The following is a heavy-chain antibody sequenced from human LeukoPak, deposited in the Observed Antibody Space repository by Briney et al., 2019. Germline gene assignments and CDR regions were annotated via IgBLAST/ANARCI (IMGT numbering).Heavy chain of an antibody. CDR1: GFTFSAYW. Sequence: GGSLRLSCAASGFTFSAYWMSWVRQAPGKGLEWVANIKQDGSDKYYVDSVKGRFTISRDNAKNSLYLQMNSLRAEDTAVYYCARGLTYYYDSSGYYGYYYGMDVWGQGTTVTVSS. CDR3: ARGLTYYYDSSGYYGYYYGMDV. J-gene: IGHJ6*02. V-gene: IGHV3-7*03. CDR2: IKQDGSDK. D-gene: IGHD3-22*01.